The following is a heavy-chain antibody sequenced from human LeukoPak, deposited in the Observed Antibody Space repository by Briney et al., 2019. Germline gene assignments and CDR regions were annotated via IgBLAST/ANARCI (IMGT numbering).Heavy chain of an antibody. CDR2: TYYRSKWYN. J-gene: IGHJ4*02. V-gene: IGHV6-1*01. CDR3: ARGVYSSGWYGI. Sequence: SQTLSLTCAISGDXVSSNSAAWNWIRQSPSRGLEWLGRTYYRSKWYNDYAVSVKSRITINPYTSKNQFSLQLNSVTPEGTAVYYCARGVYSSGWYGIWGQGTLVTVSS. D-gene: IGHD6-19*01. CDR1: GDXVSSNSAA.